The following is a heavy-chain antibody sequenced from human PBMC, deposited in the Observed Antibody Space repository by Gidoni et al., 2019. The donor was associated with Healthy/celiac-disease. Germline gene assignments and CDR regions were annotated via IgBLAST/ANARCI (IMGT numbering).Heavy chain of an antibody. CDR3: ARDRLSGFWSGPGAS. CDR1: GFTFSSYS. Sequence: EVQLVESGGGLVQPGGSLRLSCAASGFTFSSYSMNWVRQAPGKGLEWVSYISSSSSTIYYADSVKGRFTISRDNAKNSLYLQMNSLRDEDTAVYYCARDRLSGFWSGPGASWGQGTLVTVSS. D-gene: IGHD3-3*01. CDR2: ISSSSSTI. V-gene: IGHV3-48*02. J-gene: IGHJ4*02.